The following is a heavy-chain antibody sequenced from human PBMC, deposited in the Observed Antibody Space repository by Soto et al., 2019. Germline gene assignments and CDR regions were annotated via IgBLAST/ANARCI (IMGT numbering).Heavy chain of an antibody. J-gene: IGHJ5*02. Sequence: GESLKISCKGSGYSFTNYWIAWVRQMPGKGLEYMGIIYPSDSDTRYSPSFQGQVTISANKSISTAYLQWSSLKASDTAIYYCARHGFYGDYSSNYFDPWGQGTLVTVSS. V-gene: IGHV5-51*01. CDR1: GYSFTNYW. CDR3: ARHGFYGDYSSNYFDP. CDR2: IYPSDSDT. D-gene: IGHD4-17*01.